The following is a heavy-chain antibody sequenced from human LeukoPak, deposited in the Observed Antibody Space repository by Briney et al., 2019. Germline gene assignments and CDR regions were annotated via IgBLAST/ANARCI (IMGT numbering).Heavy chain of an antibody. J-gene: IGHJ6*04. CDR1: GFTFSSYW. D-gene: IGHD3-10*02. CDR3: AELGITMIGGV. CDR2: INSDGSST. Sequence: GGSLRLSCAASGFTFSSYWMHWVRQTPGKGLVWVSRINSDGSSTSYADSVKGRFTISRDNAKNTLYLQMNSLRAEDTAVYYCAELGITMIGGVWGKGTTVTISS. V-gene: IGHV3-74*01.